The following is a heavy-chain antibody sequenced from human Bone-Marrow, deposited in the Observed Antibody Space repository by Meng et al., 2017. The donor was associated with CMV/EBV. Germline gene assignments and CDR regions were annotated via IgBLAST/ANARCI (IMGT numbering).Heavy chain of an antibody. CDR2: ISGSGSTI. Sequence: GESLKISCAASGFIFSHYYMTWIRQAPGKGLEWVSHISGSGSTIYYADSVKGRFTISRDNAKKSLYLQMNSLRAEDTAVYYWTRAGYYDSSGTSVDYWGQGTLVTVSS. CDR3: TRAGYYDSSGTSVDY. J-gene: IGHJ4*02. V-gene: IGHV3-11*01. D-gene: IGHD3-22*01. CDR1: GFIFSHYY.